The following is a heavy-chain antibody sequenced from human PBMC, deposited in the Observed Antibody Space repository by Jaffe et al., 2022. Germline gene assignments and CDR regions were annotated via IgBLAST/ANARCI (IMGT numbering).Heavy chain of an antibody. D-gene: IGHD2-15*01. CDR2: ISGSGAST. Sequence: EVQLLESGGGLVQPGGSLRLSCAASGFTFSSYAMSWVRQAPGKGLEWVSAISGSGASTYYADSVKGRFTISRDNSKNTLSLQMNSLRAEDTAIYYCAKTGGYCSGGSCYSGYFQHWGQGTLVTVSS. V-gene: IGHV3-23*01. J-gene: IGHJ1*01. CDR3: AKTGGYCSGGSCYSGYFQH. CDR1: GFTFSSYA.